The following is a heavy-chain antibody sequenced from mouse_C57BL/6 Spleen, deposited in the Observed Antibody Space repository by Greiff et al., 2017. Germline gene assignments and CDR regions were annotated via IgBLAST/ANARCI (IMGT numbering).Heavy chain of an antibody. CDR3: ARSGLGAAMDY. J-gene: IGHJ4*01. CDR2: IYPGSGNT. CDR1: GYTFTDYY. V-gene: IGHV1-76*01. D-gene: IGHD2-4*01. Sequence: VMLVESGAELVRPGASVKLSCKASGYTFTDYYINWVKQRPGQGLEWIARIYPGSGNTYYNEKFKGKATLTAEKSSSTAYMQLSSLTSEDSAVYFCARSGLGAAMDYWGQGTSVTVSS.